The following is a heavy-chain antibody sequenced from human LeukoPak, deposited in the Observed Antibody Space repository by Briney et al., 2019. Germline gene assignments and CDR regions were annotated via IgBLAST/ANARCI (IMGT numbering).Heavy chain of an antibody. V-gene: IGHV4-61*02. CDR1: GGSISSGSYY. Sequence: SQTLSLTCTVSGGSISSGSYYWSWIRQPAGKGLEWIGRIYTSGSTNYNPSLKSRVTISVDTSKNQFSLKLSSVTAADTAVYYCAGEKIADSSKDYWGQGTLVTVSS. J-gene: IGHJ4*02. CDR3: AGEKIADSSKDY. CDR2: IYTSGST. D-gene: IGHD3-22*01.